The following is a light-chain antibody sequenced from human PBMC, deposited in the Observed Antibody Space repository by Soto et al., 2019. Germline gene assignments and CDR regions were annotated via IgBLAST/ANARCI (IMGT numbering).Light chain of an antibody. CDR3: QQYGGFSRT. V-gene: IGKV1-5*03. Sequence: DIQMTQSPSTLSASVGDRVTITCRANQSIYTWLAWYQHKPGKAPKFLIYMASSLENGVPSRFSGSGSGTEFTLTISSLQPDDFATYVCQQYGGFSRTFGQGTKV. CDR2: MAS. CDR1: QSIYTW. J-gene: IGKJ1*01.